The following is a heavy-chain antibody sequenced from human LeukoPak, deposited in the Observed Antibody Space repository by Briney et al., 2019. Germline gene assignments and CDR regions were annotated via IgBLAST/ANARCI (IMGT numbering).Heavy chain of an antibody. CDR3: AKGGSSWTYFDY. J-gene: IGHJ4*02. Sequence: GGTLRLSCAASGFTFSSYGMSWVRQAPGKGLEWVAVISYDGSNKYYADSVKGRFTISRDKSKNTLSLQMNSLRAEDTAVYYCAKGGSSWTYFDYWGQGTLVTVSS. D-gene: IGHD6-13*01. CDR1: GFTFSSYG. CDR2: ISYDGSNK. V-gene: IGHV3-30*18.